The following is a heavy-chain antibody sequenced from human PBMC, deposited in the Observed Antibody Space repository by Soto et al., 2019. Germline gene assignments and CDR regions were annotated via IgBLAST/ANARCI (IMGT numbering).Heavy chain of an antibody. J-gene: IGHJ3*02. CDR2: ISSNGGST. D-gene: IGHD6-6*01. Sequence: GGSLRLSCSASGFTFSSYAMHWVRQAPGKGLEYVSAISSNGGSTYYADSVKGRFTISRDNSKNTLYLQMSSLRAEDTAVYYCVKDPPAEYSSYFGAFDIWGQGTMVTVSS. V-gene: IGHV3-64D*08. CDR1: GFTFSSYA. CDR3: VKDPPAEYSSYFGAFDI.